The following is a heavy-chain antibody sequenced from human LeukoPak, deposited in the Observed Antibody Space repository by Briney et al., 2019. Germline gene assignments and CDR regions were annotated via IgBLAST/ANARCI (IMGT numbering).Heavy chain of an antibody. J-gene: IGHJ4*02. CDR3: AKGQELDDGVFDS. V-gene: IGHV3-74*01. Sequence: GGSLRLSCAASGFTLSSYWMHWVRQAPGKGLVWVSRINNDGSTTNYADSVKGRFTFSRDNAKNTLYLQMNSLRAEDTAVYYCAKGQELDDGVFDSWGQGTLVTVSS. CDR1: GFTLSSYW. CDR2: INNDGSTT. D-gene: IGHD1-1*01.